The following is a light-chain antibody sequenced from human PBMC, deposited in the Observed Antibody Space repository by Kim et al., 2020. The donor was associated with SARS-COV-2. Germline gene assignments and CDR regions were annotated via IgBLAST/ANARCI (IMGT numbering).Light chain of an antibody. CDR2: LGS. CDR3: MQTLLTPRT. CDR1: QSLLHSNGYYY. V-gene: IGKV2-28*01. Sequence: PASISCRSSQSLLHSNGYYYLDLYLQKPGQSPQLLIYLGSNRASGVPDRFSGSGSGTDSTLKISRVEAEDVGVYYCMQTLLTPRTFGQGTKLEI. J-gene: IGKJ2*01.